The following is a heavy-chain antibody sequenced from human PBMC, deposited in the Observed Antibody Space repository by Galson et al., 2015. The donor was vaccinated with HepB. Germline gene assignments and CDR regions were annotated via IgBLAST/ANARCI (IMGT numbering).Heavy chain of an antibody. CDR2: INPNSGGT. V-gene: IGHV1-2*02. D-gene: IGHD2-2*01. J-gene: IGHJ5*02. Sequence: SVKVSCKASGYTFTGYYMHWVRQAPGQGLEWMGWINPNSGGTNYAQKFQGRVTMTRDTSISTAYMELSRLRSDDTAVYFCARTPQLGGNWFDPWGQGTLVTVSS. CDR1: GYTFTGYY. CDR3: ARTPQLGGNWFDP.